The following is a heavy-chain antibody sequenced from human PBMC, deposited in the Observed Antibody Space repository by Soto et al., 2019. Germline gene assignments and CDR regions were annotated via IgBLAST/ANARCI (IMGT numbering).Heavy chain of an antibody. J-gene: IGHJ6*02. CDR2: IYYSGST. Sequence: SDTLSLTCTVSGGSLSSGDYYWSWIRQPPGKGLEWIGYIYYSGSTYYNPSLKSRVTISVDTSKNQFSLKLSSVTAADTAVYYCARWSGEVFGMDVWGQGTTVTVSS. CDR3: ARWSGEVFGMDV. D-gene: IGHD3-3*01. V-gene: IGHV4-30-4*02. CDR1: GGSLSSGDYY.